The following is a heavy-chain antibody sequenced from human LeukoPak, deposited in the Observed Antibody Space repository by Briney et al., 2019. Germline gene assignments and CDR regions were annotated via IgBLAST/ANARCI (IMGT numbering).Heavy chain of an antibody. Sequence: SVEVSCKASGGTFSSYAISWARQAPGQGLEWMGGIIPIFGTANYAQKFQGRVTITADESTSTAYMELSSLRSGDTAVYYCARPNYYDSSGYYFPPDYWGQGTLVTVSS. CDR3: ARPNYYDSSGYYFPPDY. CDR1: GGTFSSYA. CDR2: IIPIFGTA. D-gene: IGHD3-22*01. J-gene: IGHJ4*02. V-gene: IGHV1-69*13.